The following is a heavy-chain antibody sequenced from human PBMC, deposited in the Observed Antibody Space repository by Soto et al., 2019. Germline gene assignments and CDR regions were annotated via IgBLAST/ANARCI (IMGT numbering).Heavy chain of an antibody. Sequence: QVQLQESGPGLVKPSETLSLTCTVSGGSISSYYWSWIRQPPGKGLEWIGYIYYSGSTNYNPSLKSRVTISVDTSKNQCSLKLSSVTAADTAVYYCAREGCTNGVCYGDAFDIWGQGTMVTVSS. V-gene: IGHV4-59*01. D-gene: IGHD2-8*01. CDR1: GGSISSYY. J-gene: IGHJ3*02. CDR2: IYYSGST. CDR3: AREGCTNGVCYGDAFDI.